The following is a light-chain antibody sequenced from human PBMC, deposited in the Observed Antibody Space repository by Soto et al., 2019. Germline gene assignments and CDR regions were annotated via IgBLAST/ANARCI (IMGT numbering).Light chain of an antibody. CDR2: GTS. Sequence: DIQMTQSPSSLSASIGDRVTIPCRASQAIGFSLTWYPQKPGKVPKLLIYGTSTLQSGAPSRLSGSGSCTEFTRTNISRQPEDVATAYCQQYDTATHTFAQRTKV. CDR3: QQYDTATHT. V-gene: IGKV1-27*01. CDR1: QAIGFS. J-gene: IGKJ1*01.